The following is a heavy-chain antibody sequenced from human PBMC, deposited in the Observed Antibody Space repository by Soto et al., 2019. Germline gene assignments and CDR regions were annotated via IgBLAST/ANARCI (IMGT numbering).Heavy chain of an antibody. Sequence: GESLKISCKGSGYNFAGYWIAWVRQMPGKGLELMGIIYPSDSDTNYSPSFQGHVTISADKSISTAYLQWSSLKASDTAMYYCARHEPPYGSGDNYYYYGMDVWGQGTTVTAP. V-gene: IGHV5-51*01. J-gene: IGHJ6*02. D-gene: IGHD3-10*01. CDR3: ARHEPPYGSGDNYYYYGMDV. CDR1: GYNFAGYW. CDR2: IYPSDSDT.